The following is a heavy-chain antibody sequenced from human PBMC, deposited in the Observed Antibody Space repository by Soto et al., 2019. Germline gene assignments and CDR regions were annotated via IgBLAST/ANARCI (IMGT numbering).Heavy chain of an antibody. CDR3: ARLSLEVIIS. CDR1: GDSISRSSYY. V-gene: IGHV4-39*01. J-gene: IGHJ5*02. Sequence: SETLSLTCTVSGDSISRSSYYWGWIRQPPGKGLEWVGSIYYSGSTYYSPSLKSRVTISVDTSKNQFSLKLTPVTAADTSVYYCARLSLEVIISWGQGTLVTVSS. D-gene: IGHD3-3*01. CDR2: IYYSGST.